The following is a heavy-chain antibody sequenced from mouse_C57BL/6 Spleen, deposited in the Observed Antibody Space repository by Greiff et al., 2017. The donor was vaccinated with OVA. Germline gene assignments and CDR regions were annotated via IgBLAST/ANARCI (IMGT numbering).Heavy chain of an antibody. CDR1: GFSLTSYG. CDR3: ARSTMVRGYYFDY. J-gene: IGHJ2*01. CDR2: IWSGGST. Sequence: VMLVESGPGLVQPSQSLSITCTVSGFSLTSYGVHWVRQSPGKGLEWLGVIWSGGSTDYNAAFISRLSISKDNSKSQVFFKMNSLQADDTAIYYCARSTMVRGYYFDYWGQGTTLTVSS. D-gene: IGHD2-2*01. V-gene: IGHV2-2*01.